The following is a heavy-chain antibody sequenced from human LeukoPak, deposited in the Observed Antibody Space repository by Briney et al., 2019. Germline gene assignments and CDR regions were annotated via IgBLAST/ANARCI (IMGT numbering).Heavy chain of an antibody. CDR2: IYYSGST. Sequence: SETLSLTCTVSGGSISSYYWSWIRQPPGKGLEWIGYIYYSGSTNYNPSLKSRVTISVDTSKNQFSLKLSSVTAADTAVYYCARAEGYYDSSRFDYWGQGTLVTVSS. CDR3: ARAEGYYDSSRFDY. D-gene: IGHD3-22*01. J-gene: IGHJ4*02. V-gene: IGHV4-59*01. CDR1: GGSISSYY.